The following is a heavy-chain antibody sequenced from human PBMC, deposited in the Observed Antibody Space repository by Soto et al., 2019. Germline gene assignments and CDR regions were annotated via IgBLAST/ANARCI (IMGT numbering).Heavy chain of an antibody. J-gene: IGHJ4*02. CDR1: RFTFSDYA. CDR3: ARRLDGRHRYGMATSDY. Sequence: QVRLEESGGGVVQPGASRRLSCVASRFTFSDYALHWVRQAPGKGLELAALISFVGAKKFYADSVKGRFTISRGNSKNTLYLQMTDLGPVDTAVYYCARRLDGRHRYGMATSDYWGQGTLVTVSS. CDR2: ISFVGAKK. V-gene: IGHV3-30-3*01. D-gene: IGHD4-17*01.